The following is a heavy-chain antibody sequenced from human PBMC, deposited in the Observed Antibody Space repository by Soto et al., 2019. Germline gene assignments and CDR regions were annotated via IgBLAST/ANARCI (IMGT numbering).Heavy chain of an antibody. CDR1: GASISSGNYY. V-gene: IGHV4-31*03. CDR3: AVARDISGYNWFDP. CDR2: IYYGGST. Sequence: PSETLSLTCTVSGASISSGNYYWTWIRQHPGEGLEWIGHIYYGGSTYYNPSLRSRLTISVDTSKNQFSLRLRSVTAADTATYYCAVARDISGYNWFDPWGQGTPVTVSS. D-gene: IGHD3-22*01. J-gene: IGHJ5*02.